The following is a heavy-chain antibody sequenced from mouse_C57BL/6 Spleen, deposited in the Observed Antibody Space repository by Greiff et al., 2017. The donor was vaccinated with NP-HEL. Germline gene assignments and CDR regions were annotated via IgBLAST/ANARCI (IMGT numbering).Heavy chain of an antibody. J-gene: IGHJ4*01. V-gene: IGHV1-55*01. CDR2: IYPGSGST. D-gene: IGHD2-2*01. CDR1: GYTFNSYW. CDR3: ARVSYGYDRNAMGY. Sequence: QVQLQQSGAELVKPGASVKMSCKASGYTFNSYWITWVKQRPGQGLEWIGDIYPGSGSTNYNEKFKSKATLTVETSSSTAYMQLSILTSEDSAVYYCARVSYGYDRNAMGYWGQGTAVTVSA.